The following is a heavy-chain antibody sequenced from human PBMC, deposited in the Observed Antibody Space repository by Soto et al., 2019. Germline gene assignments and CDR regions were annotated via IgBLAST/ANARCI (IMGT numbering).Heavy chain of an antibody. CDR1: GDTFSFYS. V-gene: IGHV1-69*02. CDR2: INPILRMS. D-gene: IGHD3-10*01. CDR3: ASSYGSGYRAFDY. J-gene: IGHJ4*02. Sequence: QVQLVQSGAEVKKPGSSVKVSCKASGDTFSFYSINWVRQAPGLGLEWMGRINPILRMSNYAQRFQGRVTLTSDQXTSTAYMELSSLRSEDTAMYYCASSYGSGYRAFDYWGQGALVTVSS.